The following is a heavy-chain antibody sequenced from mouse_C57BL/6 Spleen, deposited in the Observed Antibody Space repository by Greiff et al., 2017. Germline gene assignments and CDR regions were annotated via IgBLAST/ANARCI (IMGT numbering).Heavy chain of an antibody. J-gene: IGHJ4*01. Sequence: QVQLQQPGAELVKPGASVTLSCKASGYTFTSYWMHWVKQRPGQGLEWIGMIHPNSGSTNYNEKFKSKATLTVDKSSSTAYMQLSSLTSEDSAVYYCARPNWAYAMDYWGQGTSVTVSS. D-gene: IGHD4-1*01. CDR2: IHPNSGST. CDR1: GYTFTSYW. V-gene: IGHV1-64*01. CDR3: ARPNWAYAMDY.